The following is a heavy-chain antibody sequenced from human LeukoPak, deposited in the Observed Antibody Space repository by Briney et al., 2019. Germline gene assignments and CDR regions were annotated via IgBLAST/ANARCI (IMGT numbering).Heavy chain of an antibody. CDR3: ARDFSDVRGNIFDS. J-gene: IGHJ4*02. Sequence: GGSLRLSCAASGFTFSSYSMNWVRQAPGKGLEWVSSISSSSSYIYYVDSVKGRFTISRDNAKNSVYLQMNSLRAEDTAVYYCARDFSDVRGNIFDSWGQGTLVTVSS. D-gene: IGHD3-10*02. CDR1: GFTFSSYS. V-gene: IGHV3-21*01. CDR2: ISSSSSYI.